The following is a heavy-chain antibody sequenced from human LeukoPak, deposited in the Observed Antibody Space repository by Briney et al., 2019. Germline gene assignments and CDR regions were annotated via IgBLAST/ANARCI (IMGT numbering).Heavy chain of an antibody. J-gene: IGHJ3*02. D-gene: IGHD1-26*01. V-gene: IGHV1-2*02. CDR2: INPNSGGT. CDR1: GYTFTGYY. CDR3: ARTNWSGSCSPDAFDM. Sequence: GASVKVSCKASGYTFTGYYIHWVRQAPGQGLEWMGWINPNSGGTNYAQKFQGRVTMTRNTSISTAYMELSRLRSDDTAVYYCARTNWSGSCSPDAFDMWGQGTMVTVSS.